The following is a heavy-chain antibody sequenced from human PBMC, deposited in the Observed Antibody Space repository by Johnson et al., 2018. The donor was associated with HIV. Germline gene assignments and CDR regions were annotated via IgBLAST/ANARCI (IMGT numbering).Heavy chain of an antibody. CDR2: IKHDGSEQ. V-gene: IGHV3-7*03. CDR3: ARETSGTIAFDI. Sequence: MLLVESGGGLVQPGVSLRLSCSASRFPFSSYWISWVRQAPGMGLEWVANIKHDGSEQYYVDSVQGRFTISRDNAKNSLYLQMNSLGADDTAVYYCARETSGTIAFDIWGQGTMVTVSS. D-gene: IGHD1-7*01. CDR1: RFPFSSYW. J-gene: IGHJ3*02.